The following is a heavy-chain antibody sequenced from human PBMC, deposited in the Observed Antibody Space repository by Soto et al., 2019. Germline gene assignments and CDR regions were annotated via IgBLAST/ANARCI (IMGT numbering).Heavy chain of an antibody. CDR1: DFTISNAW. V-gene: IGHV3-15*07. Sequence: EVQLVEAGGGLVKPGGSLRLSCAASDFTISNAWMNWVRQAPGKGLEWVGRIKTKTEGEATDYAAPLKGRFTISRDDSKNTLFLQMNSLKTEDTAVYYCTTGSVEGVWVQGATVTVSS. D-gene: IGHD2-15*01. J-gene: IGHJ6*02. CDR3: TTGSVEGV. CDR2: IKTKTEGEAT.